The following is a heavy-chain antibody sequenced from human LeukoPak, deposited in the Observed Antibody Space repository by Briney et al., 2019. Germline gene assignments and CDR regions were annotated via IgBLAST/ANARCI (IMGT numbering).Heavy chain of an antibody. D-gene: IGHD3-9*01. Sequence: PGGSLRPSCAASGFTFSTNYMSWVRQAPGKGLEWVSIIYSSGTTDYADSVKGRFTISRDNSKNTLYLQMNSLRAEDTAVYYCAKDGGEYYDILTGYYPRLYYMDVWGKGTTVTISS. CDR3: AKDGGEYYDILTGYYPRLYYMDV. J-gene: IGHJ6*03. V-gene: IGHV3-53*01. CDR1: GFTFSTNY. CDR2: IYSSGTT.